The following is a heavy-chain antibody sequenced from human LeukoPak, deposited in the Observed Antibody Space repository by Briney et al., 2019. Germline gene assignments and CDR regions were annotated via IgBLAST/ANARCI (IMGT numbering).Heavy chain of an antibody. D-gene: IGHD2-15*01. V-gene: IGHV5-51*01. CDR2: VYTDDSDT. CDR3: ARRSSGRFFDF. J-gene: IGHJ4*02. Sequence: GESLKISCKGSGYTFTSYLIGWVRQMPGKGLEWMGIVYTDDSDTTYSPSFQGQVTISADKFISTAYLQWSSLKASDTAMYYCARRSSGRFFDFWGQGTLVTVSS. CDR1: GYTFTSYL.